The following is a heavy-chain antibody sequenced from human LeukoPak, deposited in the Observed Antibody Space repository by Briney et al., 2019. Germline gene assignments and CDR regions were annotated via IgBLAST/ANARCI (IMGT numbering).Heavy chain of an antibody. J-gene: IGHJ4*02. CDR1: GGSISSYY. V-gene: IGHV4-59*01. Sequence: SETLSLTCTVSGGSISSYYWSWIRQPPEKGLEWIGYIYYSGSTNYNPSLKSRVTISVDTSKNQFSLKLSSVTAADTAVYYCARVTIPYYDSSGLMDYWGQGTLVTVSS. D-gene: IGHD3-22*01. CDR3: ARVTIPYYDSSGLMDY. CDR2: IYYSGST.